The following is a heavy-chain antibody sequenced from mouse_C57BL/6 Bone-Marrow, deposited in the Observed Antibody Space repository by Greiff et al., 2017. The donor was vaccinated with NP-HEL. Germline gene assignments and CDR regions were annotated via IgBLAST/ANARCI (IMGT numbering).Heavy chain of an antibody. Sequence: QVQLQQPGAELVKPGASVQMSCKASGYTFTSYWITWVKQRPGQGLEWIGDIYPGSGSTNYNEKFKSKATLTVDTSSSTAYMQLSSLTSEDSAVYYCARERYYYGSSVWYFDVWGTGTTVTVSS. CDR3: ARERYYYGSSVWYFDV. V-gene: IGHV1-55*01. CDR1: GYTFTSYW. CDR2: IYPGSGST. D-gene: IGHD1-1*01. J-gene: IGHJ1*03.